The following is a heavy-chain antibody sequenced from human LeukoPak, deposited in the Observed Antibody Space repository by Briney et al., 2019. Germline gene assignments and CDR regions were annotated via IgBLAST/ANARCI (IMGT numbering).Heavy chain of an antibody. V-gene: IGHV1-69*13. CDR2: IIPIFGTA. D-gene: IGHD6-19*01. Sequence: ASVKVSCKASGGTFSSYAISWVRQAPGQGLEWRGGIIPIFGTANYAQKFQGRVTITADESTSTAYMELSSLRSEDTAVYYCAREGRSGWTDGDLKFDYWGQGTLVTVSS. J-gene: IGHJ4*02. CDR3: AREGRSGWTDGDLKFDY. CDR1: GGTFSSYA.